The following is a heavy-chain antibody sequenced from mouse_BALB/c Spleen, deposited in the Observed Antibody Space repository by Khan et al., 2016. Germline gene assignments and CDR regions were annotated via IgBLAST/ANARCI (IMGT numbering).Heavy chain of an antibody. V-gene: IGHV14-3*02. CDR3: ARSPYDYDVGFAY. Sequence: EVQLQESGAELVKPGASVKLSCTASGFNIKDTYMHWVKQRPEQGLEWIGRIDPATGNTKYDPKFQGKATITAETSSNTAYLQLSSLTSEDTAVYYCARSPYDYDVGFAYGGQGTLVTVSA. CDR2: IDPATGNT. CDR1: GFNIKDTY. J-gene: IGHJ3*01. D-gene: IGHD2-4*01.